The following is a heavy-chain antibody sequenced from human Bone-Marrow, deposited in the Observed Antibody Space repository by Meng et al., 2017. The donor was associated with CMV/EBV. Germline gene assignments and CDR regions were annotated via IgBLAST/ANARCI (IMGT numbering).Heavy chain of an antibody. J-gene: IGHJ4*02. D-gene: IGHD6-6*01. Sequence: GESLKISCAAPGFILSDYDMTWIRLAPGKGLEWVSYISKSGEAIFYADSVRGRFTISRDNTENSLYLQMNSLRAEDTAVYYCARRLAARQGYWGQGTLVTVSS. CDR3: ARRLAARQGY. V-gene: IGHV3-11*04. CDR1: GFILSDYD. CDR2: ISKSGEAI.